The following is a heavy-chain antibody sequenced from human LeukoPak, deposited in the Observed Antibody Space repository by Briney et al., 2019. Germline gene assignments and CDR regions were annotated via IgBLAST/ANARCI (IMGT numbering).Heavy chain of an antibody. V-gene: IGHV3-66*01. CDR3: ARGTYAFDS. J-gene: IGHJ4*02. CDR2: IDSGDST. D-gene: IGHD1-7*01. Sequence: GGSLRLSCAASGFTVSSNYMTCVRQAPGKGLEWVSIIDSGDSTYYADSVQGRFTISRDNSENTLYLQMNSLRAEDTAVYYCARGTYAFDSWGQGTLVTVSS. CDR1: GFTVSSNY.